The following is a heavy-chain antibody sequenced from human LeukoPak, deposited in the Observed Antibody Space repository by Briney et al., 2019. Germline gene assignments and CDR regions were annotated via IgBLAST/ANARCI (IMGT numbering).Heavy chain of an antibody. CDR3: ARGGAIYFDP. CDR1: GFTFSDYY. J-gene: IGHJ5*02. V-gene: IGHV4-38-2*01. CDR2: IYYSGST. D-gene: IGHD2-21*01. Sequence: LRLSCAVSGFTFSDYYMSWIRQAPGKGLEWIGSIYYSGSTYYNPSLKSRVTISVDTSKNQFSLKLSSVTAADTAVYYCARGGAIYFDPWGQGTLVTVSS.